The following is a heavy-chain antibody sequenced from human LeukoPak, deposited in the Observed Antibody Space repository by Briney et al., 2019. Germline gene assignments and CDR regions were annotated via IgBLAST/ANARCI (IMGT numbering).Heavy chain of an antibody. CDR2: IYHSGST. D-gene: IGHD2-15*01. CDR1: GYSISSGYF. V-gene: IGHV4-38-2*02. J-gene: IGHJ6*03. Sequence: PSETLSLTCTVSGYSISSGYFWGWIRQPPGKGLECIGTIYHSGSTNYNPSLKSRVTISVDKSKNQFSLKLTSVTAADTAVYYCARGTVVAATFSYYYYMDVWGKGTTVTVSS. CDR3: ARGTVVAATFSYYYYMDV.